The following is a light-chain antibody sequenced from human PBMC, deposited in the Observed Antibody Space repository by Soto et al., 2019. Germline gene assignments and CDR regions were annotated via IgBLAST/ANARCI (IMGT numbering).Light chain of an antibody. Sequence: EIVLTQSPATLSLSPWERATLSCRASQSVSSYLAWYQQKPGQAPRLLIYDASNRATGIPARFSGSGSGTDFTLTISSLEPEDFAVYYCQQRSNWHTFGQGTRLEI. CDR2: DAS. V-gene: IGKV3-11*01. J-gene: IGKJ5*01. CDR1: QSVSSY. CDR3: QQRSNWHT.